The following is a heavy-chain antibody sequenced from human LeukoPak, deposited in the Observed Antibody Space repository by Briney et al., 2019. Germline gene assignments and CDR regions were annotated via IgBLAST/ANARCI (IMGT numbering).Heavy chain of an antibody. Sequence: GASVTVSCKASGYTFTGYYMHWVRQAPGQGLEWMGRINPNSGGTNYAQKFQGRVTMTRDTSISTAYMELSRLRSDDTAVYYCATQAIAARPDYYYYYGMDVWGQGTTVTVSS. J-gene: IGHJ6*02. V-gene: IGHV1-2*06. CDR2: INPNSGGT. D-gene: IGHD6-6*01. CDR3: ATQAIAARPDYYYYYGMDV. CDR1: GYTFTGYY.